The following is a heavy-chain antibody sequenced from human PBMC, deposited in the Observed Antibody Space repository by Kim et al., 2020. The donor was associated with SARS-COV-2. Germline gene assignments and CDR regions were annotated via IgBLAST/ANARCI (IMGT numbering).Heavy chain of an antibody. J-gene: IGHJ4*02. D-gene: IGHD3-16*01. CDR3: ASLSTGYVWDKFGY. CDR1: GFTFSSYW. Sequence: GGSLRLSCVASGFTFSSYWMHWVRQAPGKGLVWVSRVNSDGSSTSYADSVKGRFTISRDNARNTLYLQMNSLRAEDTAVYYCASLSTGYVWDKFGYWGQGTLGTVSS. V-gene: IGHV3-74*01. CDR2: VNSDGSST.